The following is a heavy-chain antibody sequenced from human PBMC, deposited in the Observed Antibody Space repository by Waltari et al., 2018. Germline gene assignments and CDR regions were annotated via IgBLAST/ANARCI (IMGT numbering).Heavy chain of an antibody. J-gene: IGHJ6*03. CDR1: GGSFSGYY. CDR2: NNHSGST. D-gene: IGHD3-3*01. Sequence: QVQLQQWGAGLLKPSETLSLTCAVYGGSFSGYYWSWIRQPPGKGLDGIGENNHSGSTNYNPSLKSRVTISVDTSKNQFSLKLSSVTAADTAVYYCARLTPNYDFWSGYYIHYYYYMDVWGKGTTVTVSS. V-gene: IGHV4-34*01. CDR3: ARLTPNYDFWSGYYIHYYYYMDV.